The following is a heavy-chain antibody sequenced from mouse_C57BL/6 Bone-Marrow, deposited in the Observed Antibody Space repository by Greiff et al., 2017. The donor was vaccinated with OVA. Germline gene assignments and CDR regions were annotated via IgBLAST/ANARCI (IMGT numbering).Heavy chain of an antibody. CDR1: GFTFSSYA. CDR2: ISDGGSYT. D-gene: IGHD2-5*01. Sequence: EVHLVESGGGLVKPGGSLKLSCAASGFTFSSYAMSWVRQTPEKRLEWVATISDGGSYTYYPDNVKGRFTISRDNAKNNLYLQMSHLKSEDTAMYYCARENYSNPDYWGQGTTLTVSS. CDR3: ARENYSNPDY. J-gene: IGHJ2*01. V-gene: IGHV5-4*01.